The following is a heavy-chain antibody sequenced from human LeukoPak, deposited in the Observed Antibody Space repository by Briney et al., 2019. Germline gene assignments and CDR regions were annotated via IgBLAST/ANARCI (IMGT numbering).Heavy chain of an antibody. J-gene: IGHJ5*02. CDR3: ARLFGGSGIDP. Sequence: PGGSLRLSCAASGFTFSNYAMTWVRQAPGKGLEWVSAISGSGVSSYYADSVKGRFTISRDNSKNTLYLQMNSLRAEDTAVYYCARLFGGSGIDPWGQGTLVTVSS. D-gene: IGHD3-10*01. CDR2: ISGSGVSS. V-gene: IGHV3-23*01. CDR1: GFTFSNYA.